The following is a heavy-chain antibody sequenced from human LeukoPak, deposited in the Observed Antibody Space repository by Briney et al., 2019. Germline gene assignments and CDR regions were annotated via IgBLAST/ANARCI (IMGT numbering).Heavy chain of an antibody. CDR3: AREGGFDDSSGSY. J-gene: IGHJ4*02. CDR1: GGSISSGDYY. D-gene: IGHD3-22*01. Sequence: SETLSPTCTVSGGSISSGDYYWGWIRQPPGKGLEWIGYIYYSGSTYYNPSLKSRVTISVDTSKNQFSLKLSSVTAADTAVYCCAREGGFDDSSGSYWGQGTLVTVPS. V-gene: IGHV4-30-4*01. CDR2: IYYSGST.